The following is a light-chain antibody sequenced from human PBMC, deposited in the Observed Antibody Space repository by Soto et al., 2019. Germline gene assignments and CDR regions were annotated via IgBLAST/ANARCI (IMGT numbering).Light chain of an antibody. Sequence: DIQMTQSPSTLPASVGDRVTITCRASQTIGNWLAWYQQKPGKVPTLLIYNASTLESGAPSRFSGSGSGTEFTLTISSLQPDDFATYYCQQCNLYWTFGQGTKVEIK. J-gene: IGKJ1*01. CDR2: NAS. CDR3: QQCNLYWT. V-gene: IGKV1-5*03. CDR1: QTIGNW.